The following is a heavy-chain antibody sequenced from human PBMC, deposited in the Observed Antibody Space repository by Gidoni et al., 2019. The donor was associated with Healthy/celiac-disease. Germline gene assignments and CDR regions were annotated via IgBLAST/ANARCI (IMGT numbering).Heavy chain of an antibody. CDR3: AKDVGDGDWYIDV. D-gene: IGHD2-21*01. CDR1: GFTISSDA. Sequence: VQLLESGGGVVQRGGALRPSCAASGFTISSDAMSWVRQAPGKGLEWVSAISGSCGSTYYAGSVQGRFTISRDNSKSTLYLQMNSLRAEDTAVYYCAKDVGDGDWYIDVWGKGTTVTVSS. J-gene: IGHJ6*03. V-gene: IGHV3-23*01. CDR2: ISGSCGST.